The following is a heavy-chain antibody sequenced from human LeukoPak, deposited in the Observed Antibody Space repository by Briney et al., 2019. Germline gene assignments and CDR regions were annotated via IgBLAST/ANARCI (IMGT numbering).Heavy chain of an antibody. J-gene: IGHJ4*02. V-gene: IGHV1-18*01. D-gene: IGHD1-26*01. CDR1: GHTFTSYG. CDR3: ARQRKGEPFDY. Sequence: EASAKVSCKASGHTFTSYGISWVRQAPGQGLEWMGWISAYNGNTNYAQKLQGRVTMTTDTSTSTAYMELRSLRSDDTAVYYCARQRKGEPFDYWGQGTLVTVSS. CDR2: ISAYNGNT.